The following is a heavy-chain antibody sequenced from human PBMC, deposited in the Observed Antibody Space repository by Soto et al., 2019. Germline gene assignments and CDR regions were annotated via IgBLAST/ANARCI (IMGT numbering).Heavy chain of an antibody. CDR3: ARRGDGSGSLDY. D-gene: IGHD3-10*01. J-gene: IGHJ4*02. Sequence: QVQLQESAPGLVKPPGTLSLTCAVSGDSISSSIWWSWVRLPPGKGLAWIGELDHSGTTNYNPSLKRRVNIAVDKSKNQFSLKMSSLTAADTAVYYCARRGDGSGSLDYWGQGTLVTVFS. CDR1: GDSISSSIW. V-gene: IGHV4-4*03. CDR2: LDHSGTT.